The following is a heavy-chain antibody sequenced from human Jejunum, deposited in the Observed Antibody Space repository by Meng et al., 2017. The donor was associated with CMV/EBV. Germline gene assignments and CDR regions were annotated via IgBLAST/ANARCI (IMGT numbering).Heavy chain of an antibody. Sequence: AWMNWVRQAPGKGVEWVGRIKRKTDGGTRDYAAPVKGRFTISRDDSKNTLYLQMNRLETEDPAVYYCATGGYDVWSSFYTGYYFDYWGQGPPVPVSS. V-gene: IGHV3-15*01. CDR1: AW. J-gene: IGHJ4*02. D-gene: IGHD3-3*01. CDR3: ATGGYDVWSSFYTGYYFDY. CDR2: IKRKTDGGTR.